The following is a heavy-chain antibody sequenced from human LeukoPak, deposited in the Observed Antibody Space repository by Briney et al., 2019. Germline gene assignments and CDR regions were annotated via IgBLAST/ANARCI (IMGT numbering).Heavy chain of an antibody. CDR1: GGSFSGYY. CDR3: ARTLRWRFDP. Sequence: TSETLSLTCAVYGGSFSGYYWSWIRQPPGKGLEWIGEINHSGSTNYNPSLKSRVTISVDTSKNQFSLKLSSVTAADTAVYYCARTLRWRFDPWGQGTLVTVSS. CDR2: INHSGST. J-gene: IGHJ5*02. V-gene: IGHV4-34*01. D-gene: IGHD4-23*01.